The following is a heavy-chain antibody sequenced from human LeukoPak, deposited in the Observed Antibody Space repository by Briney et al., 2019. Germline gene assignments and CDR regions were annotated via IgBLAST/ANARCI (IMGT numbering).Heavy chain of an antibody. CDR3: ARAPGRAAKTFDY. J-gene: IGHJ4*02. V-gene: IGHV1-2*02. CDR1: GYTFTGYY. CDR2: INPNSGGT. Sequence: ASVKVSCKASGYTFTGYYMHWVRQAPGQGLEWMGWINPNSGGTNYAQKFQGRVTMTRDTSISTAYMELSRLRSDGTAVYYCARAPGRAAKTFDYWGQGTLVTVSS. D-gene: IGHD5-18*01.